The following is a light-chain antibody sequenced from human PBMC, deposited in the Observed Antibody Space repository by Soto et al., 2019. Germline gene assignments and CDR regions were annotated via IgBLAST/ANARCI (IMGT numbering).Light chain of an antibody. Sequence: EMVMTQSPAILSVSPGESATLSCRASQSVNSNYLAWYQQHPGQPPRLLIYGISTRATGIPARFSGSGSGTEFSLTISSLQSEDFAVYYCQQYGSSPWTFGQGTKVDIK. CDR3: QQYGSSPWT. CDR1: QSVNSN. V-gene: IGKV3-15*01. CDR2: GIS. J-gene: IGKJ1*01.